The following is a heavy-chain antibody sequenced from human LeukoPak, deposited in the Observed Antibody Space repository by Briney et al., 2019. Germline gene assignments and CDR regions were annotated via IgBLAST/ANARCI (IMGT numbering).Heavy chain of an antibody. Sequence: SGPTLVNPTQNLTLTCTFSGFSLNTSGMCVSWIRQPPGKALEWLARIDWDDYKYYITSLKTRLTISKDTSKNQVVLTMTNMDPVDTATYYCARIRSMPGYYFDYWGQGTLVTVSS. D-gene: IGHD2/OR15-2a*01. V-gene: IGHV2-70*11. CDR1: GFSLNTSGMC. CDR2: IDWDDYK. J-gene: IGHJ4*02. CDR3: ARIRSMPGYYFDY.